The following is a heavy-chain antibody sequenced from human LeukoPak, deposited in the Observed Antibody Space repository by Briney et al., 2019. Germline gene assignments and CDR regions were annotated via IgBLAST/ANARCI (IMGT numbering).Heavy chain of an antibody. CDR2: INHSGST. J-gene: IGHJ4*02. D-gene: IGHD6-13*01. Sequence: SETLSLTCAVYGGSFSGYYWSWIRQPPGKGLEWIGEINHSGSTNYNPSLKSRVTISVDTSKNQLSLKLSSVTAADTAVYYCARGISSSWYLGYWGQGTLVTVSS. CDR1: GGSFSGYY. CDR3: ARGISSSWYLGY. V-gene: IGHV4-34*01.